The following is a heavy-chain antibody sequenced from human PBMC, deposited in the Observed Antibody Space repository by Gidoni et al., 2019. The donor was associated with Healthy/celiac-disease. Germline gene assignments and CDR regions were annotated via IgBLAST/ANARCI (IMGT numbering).Heavy chain of an antibody. V-gene: IGHV1-2*02. CDR3: AREGGAYCSGGSCYSDYYGMDV. D-gene: IGHD2-15*01. Sequence: QVQLVQSGAEVKKPGASVKVSCKASGYTFTGYYMHWVRQAPGQGLEWMGWINPNSGGTNYAQKFQGRVTMTRDTSISTAYMELSRLRSDDTAVYYCAREGGAYCSGGSCYSDYYGMDVWGQGTTVTVSS. J-gene: IGHJ6*02. CDR1: GYTFTGYY. CDR2: INPNSGGT.